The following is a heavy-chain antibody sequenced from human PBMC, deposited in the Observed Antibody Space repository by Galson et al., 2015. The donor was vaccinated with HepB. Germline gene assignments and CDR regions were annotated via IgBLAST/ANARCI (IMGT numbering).Heavy chain of an antibody. V-gene: IGHV3-23*01. J-gene: IGHJ2*01. CDR2: ITGSGGRT. CDR1: GFTFNTYA. D-gene: IGHD4-23*01. Sequence: SLRLSCAASGFTFNTYAMTWVRQAPGKGLEWVSAITGSGGRTYYADSVKGRFTISRANSENTLYLQMNSLGVEDTALYYCAKHFGNPSGYFGLWGRGTLVTVSS. CDR3: AKHFGNPSGYFGL.